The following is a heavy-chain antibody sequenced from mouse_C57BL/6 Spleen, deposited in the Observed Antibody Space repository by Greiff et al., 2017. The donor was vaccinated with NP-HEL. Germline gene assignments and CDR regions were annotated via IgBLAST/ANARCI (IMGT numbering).Heavy chain of an antibody. J-gene: IGHJ1*03. CDR1: GFTFTSYG. Sequence: VQLQQSGAELVRPGASVKLSCTASGFTFTSYGISWVKQRPGQGLEWIGEIYPGSGNTYYNEKVKGKATLTADKSSSTAYMELRSLTSEDSAVYFCASGGLHHWYFDVWGTGTTVTVFS. CDR3: ASGGLHHWYFDV. D-gene: IGHD2-2*01. V-gene: IGHV1-81*01. CDR2: IYPGSGNT.